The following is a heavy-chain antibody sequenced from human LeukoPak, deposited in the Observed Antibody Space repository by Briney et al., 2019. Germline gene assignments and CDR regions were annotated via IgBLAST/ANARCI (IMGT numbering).Heavy chain of an antibody. J-gene: IGHJ4*02. CDR2: ISGSGGST. V-gene: IGHV3-23*01. D-gene: IGHD3-3*01. CDR3: AKDYVRYYDFWSAYGH. CDR1: GFTFSSYA. Sequence: GSLTLTCAASGFTFSSYALSWVRQAPGKGLEWVSAISGSGGSTYYADPVKGRFTISRDNSKNTQYLQMNSLRAEDRGVYYCAKDYVRYYDFWSAYGHWGQGTLVTVSS.